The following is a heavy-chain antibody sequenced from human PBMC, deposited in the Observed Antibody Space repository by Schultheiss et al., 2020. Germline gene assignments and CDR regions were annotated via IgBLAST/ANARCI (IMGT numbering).Heavy chain of an antibody. CDR1: GFTFSNAW. V-gene: IGHV3-23*01. CDR2: ISGSGGST. CDR3: ASVPTPTYYYYYGMDV. Sequence: GGSLRLSCAASGFTFSNAWMSWVRQAPGKGLEWVSAISGSGGSTYYADSVKGRCTISRDNAKNSLYLQMNSLRAEDTAVYYCASVPTPTYYYYYGMDVWGQGTTVTVSS. D-gene: IGHD2-2*01. J-gene: IGHJ6*02.